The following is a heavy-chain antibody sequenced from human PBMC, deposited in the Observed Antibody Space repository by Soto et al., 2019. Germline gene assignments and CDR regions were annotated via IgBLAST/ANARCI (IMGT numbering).Heavy chain of an antibody. V-gene: IGHV4-34*01. CDR3: ARGPDYYGSGSYEPPPFDY. CDR1: GGSFSGYY. CDR2: INHSGST. D-gene: IGHD3-10*01. Sequence: QVQLQQWGAGLLKPSETLSLTCAVYGGSFSGYYWSWIRQPPGKGLEWIGEINHSGSTNYNPSLKSRVTISVDTSNNQFSLKLSSVTAADTAVYYCARGPDYYGSGSYEPPPFDYWGQGTLVTVSS. J-gene: IGHJ4*02.